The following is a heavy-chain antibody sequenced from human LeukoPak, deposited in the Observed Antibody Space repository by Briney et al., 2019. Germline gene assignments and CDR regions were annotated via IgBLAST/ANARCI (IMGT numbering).Heavy chain of an antibody. CDR2: MNPNSGNT. CDR1: GYTFTSYD. Sequence: ASVKVSCKASGYTFTSYDINWVRQATGQGLEWMGWMNPNSGNTGYAQKFQGRVTMTRNTSISTAYMELSSLRSEDTAVYYCAREVLLGYCSGGSCTGGHFDYWGQGTLVTVSS. CDR3: AREVLLGYCSGGSCTGGHFDY. V-gene: IGHV1-8*01. D-gene: IGHD2-15*01. J-gene: IGHJ4*02.